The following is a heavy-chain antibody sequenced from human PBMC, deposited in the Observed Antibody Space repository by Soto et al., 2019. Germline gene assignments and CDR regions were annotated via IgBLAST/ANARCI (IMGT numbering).Heavy chain of an antibody. V-gene: IGHV3-23*01. D-gene: IGHD5-18*01. Sequence: GGSLRLSCAASGFTFSSYAMSWVRQAPGKGLEWVSAISGSGGSTYYADSVKGRFTISRDNSKNRLYLQMNSLRAEDTAVYYCAKEDLPGYSYRIINWFDPWGQGTLVTVSS. CDR2: ISGSGGST. CDR3: AKEDLPGYSYRIINWFDP. CDR1: GFTFSSYA. J-gene: IGHJ5*02.